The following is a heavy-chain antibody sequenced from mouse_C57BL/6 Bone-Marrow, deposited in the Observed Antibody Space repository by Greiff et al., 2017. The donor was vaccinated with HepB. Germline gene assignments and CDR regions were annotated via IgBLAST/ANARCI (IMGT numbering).Heavy chain of an antibody. CDR1: GFTFSDYG. V-gene: IGHV5-17*01. CDR2: ISSGGSTI. J-gene: IGHJ2*01. Sequence: EVQRVDSGGGLVKPGGSLKLSCAASGFTFSDYGMHWVRQAPEKGLEWVAYISSGGSTIYYADTVKGRFTISRDNAKHTLFLQMTSLRSEDTAMYYCAREDFDYWGQGTTLTVSS. CDR3: AREDFDY.